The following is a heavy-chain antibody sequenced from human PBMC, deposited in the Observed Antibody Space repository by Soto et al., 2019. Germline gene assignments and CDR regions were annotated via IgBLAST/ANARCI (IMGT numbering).Heavy chain of an antibody. D-gene: IGHD1-20*01. CDR1: GFTFSDYY. CDR2: IGGSGSHI. Sequence: QVKLEESGGGLVKPGGSLRLSCAASGFTFSDYYMTWIRQAPGKGLEWVSYIGGSGSHIYYTDSMKGRFTISRDNAKNALYLQMDSLRADDTAVYYCGRGGTNWSARRDDYWGQGTLASVSS. CDR3: GRGGTNWSARRDDY. V-gene: IGHV3-11*01. J-gene: IGHJ4*02.